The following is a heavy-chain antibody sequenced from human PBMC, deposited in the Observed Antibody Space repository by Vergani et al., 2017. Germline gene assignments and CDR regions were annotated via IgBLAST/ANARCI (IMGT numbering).Heavy chain of an antibody. D-gene: IGHD4-17*01. CDR2: INPNTGGT. V-gene: IGHV1-2*02. CDR1: GGTFSSYA. J-gene: IGHJ3*02. Sequence: QVQLVQSGAEVKKPGSSVKVSCKASGGTFSSYAISWVRQAPGQGLEWMGGINPNTGGTNYAQKFQGRVTVTRDTSISTADMELSRLRSDDTAVYYCARVWTTVTFDAFDIWGQGTMVTVSS. CDR3: ARVWTTVTFDAFDI.